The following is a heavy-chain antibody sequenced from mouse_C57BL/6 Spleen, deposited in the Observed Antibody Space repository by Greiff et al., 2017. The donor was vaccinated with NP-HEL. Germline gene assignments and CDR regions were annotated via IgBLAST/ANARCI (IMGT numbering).Heavy chain of an antibody. D-gene: IGHD1-1*01. CDR1: GYTFTDYN. Sequence: EVQLQQSGPELVKPGASVKMSCKASGYTFTDYNMHWVKQSHGKSLEWIGYINPNNGGTSYNQKFKGKATLTVNKSSSTAYMELRSLTSEDSAVYYCARADYYGSPRDWYFDVWGTGTTVTVSS. CDR3: ARADYYGSPRDWYFDV. J-gene: IGHJ1*03. CDR2: INPNNGGT. V-gene: IGHV1-22*01.